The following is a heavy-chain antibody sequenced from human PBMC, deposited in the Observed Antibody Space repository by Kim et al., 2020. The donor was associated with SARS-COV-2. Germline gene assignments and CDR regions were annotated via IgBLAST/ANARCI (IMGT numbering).Heavy chain of an antibody. CDR3: ARDTNGFHKESQGDCSGGSCYSGN. D-gene: IGHD2-15*01. V-gene: IGHV4-31*03. CDR1: GGSISSGGYY. J-gene: IGHJ4*02. Sequence: SETLSLTCTVSGGSISSGGYYWSWIRQHPGKGLEWIGYIYYSGSTYYNPSLKSRVTISVDTSKNQFSLKLSSVTAADTAVYYCARDTNGFHKESQGDCSGGSCYSGNGGQGTLVTVSS. CDR2: IYYSGST.